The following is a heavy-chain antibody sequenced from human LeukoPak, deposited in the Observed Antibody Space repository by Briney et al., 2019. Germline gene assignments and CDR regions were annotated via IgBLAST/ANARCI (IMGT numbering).Heavy chain of an antibody. CDR1: GGTFSSYA. V-gene: IGHV1-2*02. CDR3: TRGVLPARFDS. J-gene: IGHJ5*01. D-gene: IGHD2-2*01. Sequence: ASVKVSCKASGGTFSSYAISWVRQAPGQGFEWMGWINPNNGGTNYAQKFQGRVTMTRDTSTSTVYMELSSLISDDTAVYYCTRGVLPARFDSWGQGTLVTVTS. CDR2: INPNNGGT.